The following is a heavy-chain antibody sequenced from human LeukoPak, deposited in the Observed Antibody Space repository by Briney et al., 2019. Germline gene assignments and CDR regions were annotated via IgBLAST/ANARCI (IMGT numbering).Heavy chain of an antibody. CDR3: ASWYYSSGGRRPFFYYYYGMDV. D-gene: IGHD3-22*01. CDR2: INSDGSST. CDR1: GFTFSSYW. J-gene: IGHJ6*02. Sequence: PGGSLRLSCAASGFTFSSYWMHWVRQAPGKGLVWVSRINSDGSSTSYADSVKGRFTISRDNAKNTLYLQMNSLRAEDTAVYYCASWYYSSGGRRPFFYYYYGMDVWGQGTTVTVSS. V-gene: IGHV3-74*01.